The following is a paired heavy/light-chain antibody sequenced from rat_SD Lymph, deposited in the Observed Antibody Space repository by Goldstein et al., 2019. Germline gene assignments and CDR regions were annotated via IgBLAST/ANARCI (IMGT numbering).Light chain of an antibody. CDR2: SGS. V-gene: IGKV16S1*01. Sequence: DVQMTQSPSNLAASPGESVSINCKASKSISKYLAWYQQKPGKANKLLIYSGSTLQSGTPSRFSGSGSGTDFTLTIRNLEPEDFGLYYCQQHNEYPPTFGAGTKLELK. CDR1: KSISKY. CDR3: QQHNEYPPT. J-gene: IGKJ2-1*01.
Heavy chain of an antibody. CDR3: ARERIAWDYFDY. Sequence: EVQLVESGGGLVQPGSSLKVSCVASGFTFSSYVMHWFRQAPENGIEWLAYINTDSSSTHYAETVKGRFTISRDNAKNTVDMQLSSLRSEDTAMYFCARERIAWDYFDYWGQGVMVTVSS. J-gene: IGHJ2*01. CDR2: INTDSSST. V-gene: IGHV5-43*01. CDR1: GFTFSSYV.